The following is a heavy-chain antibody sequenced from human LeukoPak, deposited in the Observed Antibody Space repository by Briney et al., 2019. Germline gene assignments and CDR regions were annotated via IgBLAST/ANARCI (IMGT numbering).Heavy chain of an antibody. D-gene: IGHD1-26*01. CDR1: GGSVSSGTYY. CDR2: IYYTGGT. V-gene: IGHV4-61*01. Sequence: SETLSLTCTVSGGSVSSGTYYWSWIRQPPAKGLEWIGFIYYTGGTNYSPSLKSRATISVDTAQNQFSLKLSSVTAADTAVYYCARISVGATVDYWGQGTLVTVSS. CDR3: ARISVGATVDY. J-gene: IGHJ4*02.